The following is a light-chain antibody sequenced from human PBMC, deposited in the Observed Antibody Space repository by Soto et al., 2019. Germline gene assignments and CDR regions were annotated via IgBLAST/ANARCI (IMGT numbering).Light chain of an antibody. CDR1: QGVGRF. CDR3: QQLGGWPRT. Sequence: EIVLTQSPATLSLSPGERAALSCRASQGVGRFLAWYQQKPGQAPRLLIYDASNRATGIPARFSGSGSETDFTLAIDNLEPEDFAVYYWQQLGGWPRTFGGGTKVEIK. V-gene: IGKV3-11*01. CDR2: DAS. J-gene: IGKJ4*01.